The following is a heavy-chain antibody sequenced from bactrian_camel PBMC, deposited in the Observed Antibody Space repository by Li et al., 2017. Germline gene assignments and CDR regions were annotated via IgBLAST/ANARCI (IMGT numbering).Heavy chain of an antibody. D-gene: IGHD7*01. Sequence: QLVESGGGSVQAGGSLRLSCVASGYTYDKGCMGWFRQVPGKEREGVAAIDRAGNPTYTYSVKDRFTISKDNDKNTLYLQMNSLEPEDTAMYYCAADFVNLQLARSYNYWGQGTQVTVS. J-gene: IGHJ4*01. V-gene: IGHV3S53*01. CDR3: AADFVNLQLARSYNY. CDR1: GYTYDKGC. CDR2: IDRAGNP.